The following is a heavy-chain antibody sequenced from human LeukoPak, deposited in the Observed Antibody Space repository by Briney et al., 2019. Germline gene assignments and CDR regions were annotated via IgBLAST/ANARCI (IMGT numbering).Heavy chain of an antibody. CDR3: AKGYSLVITTVEYFFDY. D-gene: IGHD3-22*01. Sequence: GGSLRLSCEASGFTFSSYDMHWVRQAPGKGLDGVAFIRYDGSYTYYADSVKGRFTISRDNSENTLYLQMNSLRPEDTAAFYCAKGYSLVITTVEYFFDYWGQGALVTVSS. CDR1: GFTFSSYD. J-gene: IGHJ4*02. V-gene: IGHV3-30*02. CDR2: IRYDGSYT.